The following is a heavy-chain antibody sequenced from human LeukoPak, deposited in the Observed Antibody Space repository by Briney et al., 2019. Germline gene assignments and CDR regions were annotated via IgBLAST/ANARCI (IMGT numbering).Heavy chain of an antibody. Sequence: SETLSLTCTVSGGSIRSSSYYWGWIRQPPGKGLEWIGSIYHSGSTYYNPSLKSRVTISVDTSKNQFSLKLSSVTAADTAVYYCARARLLNYYDSSGSTHDAFDIWGQGTMVTVSS. J-gene: IGHJ3*02. V-gene: IGHV4-39*07. CDR3: ARARLLNYYDSSGSTHDAFDI. CDR1: GGSIRSSSYY. D-gene: IGHD3-22*01. CDR2: IYHSGST.